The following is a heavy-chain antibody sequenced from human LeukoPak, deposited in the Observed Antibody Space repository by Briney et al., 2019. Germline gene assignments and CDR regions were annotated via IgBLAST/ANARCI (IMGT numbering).Heavy chain of an antibody. CDR2: LNHSGST. CDR3: ARPPYSSGLGGNWFDP. D-gene: IGHD6-19*01. CDR1: GGSFSGYY. V-gene: IGHV4-34*01. J-gene: IGHJ5*02. Sequence: ASETLSLTCAVYGGSFSGYYWGGMRQPPGKGLEGMGELNHSGSTNYNPSLKSRVTISVDTSKKQFSLKLTSVTAADTAVYYCARPPYSSGLGGNWFDPWGQGTLVTVSS.